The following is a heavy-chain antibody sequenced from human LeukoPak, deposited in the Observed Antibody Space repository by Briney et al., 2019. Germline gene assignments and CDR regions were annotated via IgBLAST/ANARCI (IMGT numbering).Heavy chain of an antibody. CDR2: ISYDGSNK. D-gene: IGHD3-22*01. J-gene: IGHJ4*02. CDR3: AKRPYYYDSSGPILFDC. Sequence: GGSLRLSCAASGFTFSSYGMHWVRQAPGKGLEWVAVISYDGSNKYYADSVKGRFTISRDNSKNTLYLQMNSLRAEDTAVYYCAKRPYYYDSSGPILFDCWGQGTLVTVSS. CDR1: GFTFSSYG. V-gene: IGHV3-30*18.